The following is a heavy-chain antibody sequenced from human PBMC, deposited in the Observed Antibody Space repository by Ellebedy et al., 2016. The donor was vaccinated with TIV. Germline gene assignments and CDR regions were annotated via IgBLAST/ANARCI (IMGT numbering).Heavy chain of an antibody. D-gene: IGHD1-20*01. J-gene: IGHJ3*02. Sequence: GGSLRLSCAASGFTVSYTYMSWVRQAPGKGLEWVSVIHTGGDTHYADSVKGRFTISRDSSKNTLFLQMNSLRAEDTAMYYCARRITGTYGDDAFDIWGQGTMVTVSS. V-gene: IGHV3-53*01. CDR3: ARRITGTYGDDAFDI. CDR1: GFTVSYTY. CDR2: IHTGGDT.